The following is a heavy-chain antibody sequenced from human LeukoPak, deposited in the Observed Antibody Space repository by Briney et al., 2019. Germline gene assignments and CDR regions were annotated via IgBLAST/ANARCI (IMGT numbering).Heavy chain of an antibody. CDR2: ISVSGNT. CDR3: ARGYSNYGYAFDI. Sequence: GGSLRLSCAASGFTLSSYAMSWVRQGPGKGLEWVSAISVSGNTYHADSVKGRFTISRDNSKNTLYLQMNSLRAEDTAVYFCARGYSNYGYAFDIWGQGTMVTVSS. J-gene: IGHJ3*02. D-gene: IGHD4-11*01. V-gene: IGHV3-23*01. CDR1: GFTLSSYA.